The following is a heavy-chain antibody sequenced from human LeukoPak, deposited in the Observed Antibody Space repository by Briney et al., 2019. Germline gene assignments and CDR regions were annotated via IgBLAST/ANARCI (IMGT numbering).Heavy chain of an antibody. V-gene: IGHV1-2*02. Sequence: ASVKVSCKASGYTFTGYYMHWVRQAPGQGLEWMGWINPNSGGTNYAQKFQGRVTMTRDTSISTAYMELSRLRSDDTAVYYCAREITPSNYYYYYYMDVWGKGTTVTVSS. CDR3: AREITPSNYYYYYYMDV. CDR1: GYTFTGYY. J-gene: IGHJ6*03. CDR2: INPNSGGT. D-gene: IGHD1-14*01.